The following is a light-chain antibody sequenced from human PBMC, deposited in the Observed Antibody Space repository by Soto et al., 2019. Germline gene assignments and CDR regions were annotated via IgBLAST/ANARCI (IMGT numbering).Light chain of an antibody. J-gene: IGKJ2*01. CDR1: QTTNNW. CDR2: DVS. Sequence: DIQMTQSPSTLSASVGETVTITCRASQTTNNWLAWYQHKPEKAPELLIYDVSALESGVPSRFSGSGSGTEFTLTISSLQPDDFATYYCQQSRTFGQGTKLEIK. CDR3: QQSRT. V-gene: IGKV1-5*01.